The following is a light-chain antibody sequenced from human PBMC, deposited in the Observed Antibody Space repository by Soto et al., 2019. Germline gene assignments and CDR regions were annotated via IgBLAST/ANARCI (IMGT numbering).Light chain of an antibody. V-gene: IGKV1-39*01. Sequence: QMTLYPSSLSASVGDRVTITCRESQSISSYLNWYQQKPGKAPKLLIYAASTLQSGVPSRFSGSGSGTEFTLTISSLQSEDFAVYYCQQYNNWPPWTFGQGTKVDIK. CDR3: QQYNNWPPWT. CDR2: AAS. J-gene: IGKJ1*01. CDR1: QSISSY.